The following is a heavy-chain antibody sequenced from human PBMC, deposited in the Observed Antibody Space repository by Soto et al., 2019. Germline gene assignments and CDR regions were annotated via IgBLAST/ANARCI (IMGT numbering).Heavy chain of an antibody. CDR3: ARDRPLTPVAGRFYYYYYMDV. D-gene: IGHD6-19*01. V-gene: IGHV3-33*08. J-gene: IGHJ6*03. CDR1: GFTFSDYY. CDR2: IWYDGSNK. Sequence: PGGSLRLSCAASGFTFSDYYMSWIRQAPGKGLEWVAVIWYDGSNKYYADSVKGRFTISRDNSKNTLYLQMNSLRAEDTAVYYCARDRPLTPVAGRFYYYYYMDVWGKGTTVTVSS.